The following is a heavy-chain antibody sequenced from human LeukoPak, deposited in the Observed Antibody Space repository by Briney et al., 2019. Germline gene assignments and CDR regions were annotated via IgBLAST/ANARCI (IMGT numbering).Heavy chain of an antibody. CDR1: GGSISSYY. CDR3: ARAPYDILTGYPYCFDY. D-gene: IGHD3-9*01. J-gene: IGHJ4*02. V-gene: IGHV4-39*07. CDR2: IYYSGST. Sequence: SETLSLTCTVSGGSISSYYRGWIRQPPGKGLEWIGSIYYSGSTYYNPSLKSRVTISVDTSKNQFSLKLSSVTAADTAVYYCARAPYDILTGYPYCFDYWGQGTLVTVSS.